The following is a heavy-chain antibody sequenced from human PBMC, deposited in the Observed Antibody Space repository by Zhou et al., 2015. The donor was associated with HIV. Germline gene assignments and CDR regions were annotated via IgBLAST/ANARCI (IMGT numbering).Heavy chain of an antibody. CDR2: IDPGLGNT. Sequence: QVQLVQPGAEVKKPGASVKVSCKASGYSFSTYYIHWVRQAPGQGLEWMGIIDPGLGNTTYAKKFQDRITITRDTSTSTVYMELSNLTSDDTAVYFCSRGVSLWGQGTLVTVSS. CDR1: GYSFSTYY. CDR3: SRGVSL. V-gene: IGHV1-46*01. J-gene: IGHJ4*02. D-gene: IGHD3-16*01.